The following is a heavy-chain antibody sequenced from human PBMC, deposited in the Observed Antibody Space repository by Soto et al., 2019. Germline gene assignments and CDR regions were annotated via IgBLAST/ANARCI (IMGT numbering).Heavy chain of an antibody. CDR1: GGSISSGDYY. J-gene: IGHJ5*02. D-gene: IGHD6-6*01. CDR3: ARADSSSSIPGNWFDP. CDR2: IYYSGST. Sequence: KTSETLSLTCTVSGGSISSGDYYWSWIRQPPGKGLEWIGYIYYSGSTYYNPSLRSRVTISVDTSKNQFSLKLSSVTAADTAVYYCARADSSSSIPGNWFDPWGQGTLVTVSS. V-gene: IGHV4-30-4*01.